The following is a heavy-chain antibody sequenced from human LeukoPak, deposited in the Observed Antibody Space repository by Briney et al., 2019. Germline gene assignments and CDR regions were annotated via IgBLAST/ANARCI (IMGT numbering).Heavy chain of an antibody. CDR1: GGSISSGDYY. J-gene: IGHJ4*02. Sequence: SETLSLTCTVSGGSISSGDYYWSWIRQPPGKGLEWIGYIYYSGSTYYNPSLKSRVTIPVDTSNNQFSLKLSSVTAADTAVYYCAREVRGVIGYWGQGTLVTVSS. V-gene: IGHV4-30-4*01. D-gene: IGHD3-10*01. CDR2: IYYSGST. CDR3: AREVRGVIGY.